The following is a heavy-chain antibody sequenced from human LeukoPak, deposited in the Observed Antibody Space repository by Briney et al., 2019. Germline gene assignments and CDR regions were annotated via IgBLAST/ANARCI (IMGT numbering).Heavy chain of an antibody. CDR2: ISGSGGNT. CDR3: AKYGMVRGVFTEYYFDY. CDR1: GFTFSSYA. J-gene: IGHJ4*02. D-gene: IGHD3-10*01. V-gene: IGHV3-23*01. Sequence: GGSLRLSCAASGFTFSSYAMSWVRQPPGKGLEWVSSISGSGGNTYYVDPVMGRLTISRDHSQNIPYQQMNRLRAEDTAVYSCAKYGMVRGVFTEYYFDYWGQGTLVTVSS.